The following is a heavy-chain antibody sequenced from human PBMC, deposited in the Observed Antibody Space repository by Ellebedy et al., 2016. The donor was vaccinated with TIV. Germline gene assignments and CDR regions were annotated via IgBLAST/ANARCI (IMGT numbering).Heavy chain of an antibody. V-gene: IGHV3-48*01. D-gene: IGHD6-13*01. CDR1: GFTFSSYS. CDR3: ARDTLLRSGWYYVPFGMDV. CDR2: ISSSSRTI. J-gene: IGHJ6*02. Sequence: GGSLRLSCAASGFTFSSYSMNWVRQAPGKGLEWVSYISSSSRTIYYADSVKGRFTISRDNSKNTLYLQMNSLRAEDTAVYYCARDTLLRSGWYYVPFGMDVWGQGTTVTVSS.